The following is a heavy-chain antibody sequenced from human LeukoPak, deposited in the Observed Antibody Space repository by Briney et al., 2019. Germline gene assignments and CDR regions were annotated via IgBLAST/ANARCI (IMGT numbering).Heavy chain of an antibody. J-gene: IGHJ4*02. Sequence: GASVKVSCKASGYTFTSYDINWVRQATGQGLEWMGWMNPNSGNTGYAQKFQGRVTITRNTSISTAYMELSSLRSEDTAVYYCARGEYRSWYYYNRGGYFDYWGQGTLVTVSS. CDR3: ARGEYRSWYYYNRGGYFDY. CDR1: GYTFTSYD. CDR2: MNPNSGNT. D-gene: IGHD6-13*01. V-gene: IGHV1-8*03.